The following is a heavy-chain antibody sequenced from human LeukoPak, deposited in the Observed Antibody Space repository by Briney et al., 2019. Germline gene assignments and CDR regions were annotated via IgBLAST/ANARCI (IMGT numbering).Heavy chain of an antibody. Sequence: GGSLRLSCGASGFTFSDYSMNWVRQAPGKGLEWVSSITGRSQHIYYADSVKGRFSISRDNAENSLYLQMNSLRAEDTAVYNCAKDYSSGWDYFDYWGQGTLVTVSS. D-gene: IGHD6-19*01. CDR1: GFTFSDYS. CDR2: ITGRSQHI. J-gene: IGHJ4*02. CDR3: AKDYSSGWDYFDY. V-gene: IGHV3-21*04.